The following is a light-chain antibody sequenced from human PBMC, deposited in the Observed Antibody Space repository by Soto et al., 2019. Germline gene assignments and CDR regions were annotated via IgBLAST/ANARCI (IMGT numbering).Light chain of an antibody. CDR1: QTINRW. J-gene: IGKJ1*01. CDR2: DAS. Sequence: DRQMAQSPSTLSATVRDRVPLTCRASQTINRWLAWYQQKPGKAPNLLIYDASTLESGVPSRFSGSGSGTEFTLTISSLRPDDFATYYCQQYDTYSPGTSAQRAKV. V-gene: IGKV1-5*01. CDR3: QQYDTYSPGT.